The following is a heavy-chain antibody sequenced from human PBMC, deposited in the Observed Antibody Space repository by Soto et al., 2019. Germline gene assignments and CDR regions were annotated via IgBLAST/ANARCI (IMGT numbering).Heavy chain of an antibody. D-gene: IGHD5-12*01. CDR2: IKDGGYT. CDR3: ARGQEGVVATH. V-gene: IGHV4-34*01. CDR1: GGSLSGYY. Sequence: QVQLQQWGAGLLKPSETLSLNCAVNGGSLSGYYWSWIRQPPGKGLEWIGEIKDGGYTNYSPSIKSRATISSDTSNTQCALRLSSVTAADTGVYYCARGQEGVVATHWDQGALVTVSS. J-gene: IGHJ4*02.